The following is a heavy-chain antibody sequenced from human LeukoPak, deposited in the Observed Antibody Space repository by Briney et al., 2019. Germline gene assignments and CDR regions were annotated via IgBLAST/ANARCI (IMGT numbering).Heavy chain of an antibody. V-gene: IGHV1-46*01. CDR2: INPSGGST. J-gene: IGHJ4*02. Sequence: ASVKVSCKASGYTFTSYYMHWVRQAPGQGLEWMGIINPSGGSTSYAQKFQGRVTMTRDTSTSTVYMELSSLRSEDTAVYYCARGEDIVVVPAAMKDYWGQGTLVTVSS. CDR1: GYTFTSYY. D-gene: IGHD2-2*01. CDR3: ARGEDIVVVPAAMKDY.